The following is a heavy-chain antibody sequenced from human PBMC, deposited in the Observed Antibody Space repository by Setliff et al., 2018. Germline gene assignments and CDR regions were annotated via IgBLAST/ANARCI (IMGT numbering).Heavy chain of an antibody. CDR3: TRRSANSSAD. V-gene: IGHV3-73*01. J-gene: IGHJ4*02. CDR2: IRDKYNSYAI. CDR1: GFTFSRYS. Sequence: PGGSLRLSCAASGFTFSRYSMNWVRQAPGKGLEWVGRIRDKYNSYAIAYAASVEGRFTISRDDSKNMAYLQMNSLRTEDTAVYYCTRRSANSSADWGQGTLVTVSS. D-gene: IGHD6-19*01.